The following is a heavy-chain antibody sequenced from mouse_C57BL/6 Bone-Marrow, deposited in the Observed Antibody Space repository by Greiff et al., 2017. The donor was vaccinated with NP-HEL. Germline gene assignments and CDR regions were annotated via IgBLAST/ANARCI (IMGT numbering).Heavy chain of an antibody. V-gene: IGHV10-1*01. CDR1: GFSFNTYA. CDR3: VRQTTVYYYAMDY. J-gene: IGHJ4*01. CDR2: IRSKSNNYAT. D-gene: IGHD1-1*01. Sequence: EVQLVESGGGLVQPKGSLKLSCAASGFSFNTYAMNWVRQAPGKGLEWVARIRSKSNNYATYYADSVKDRFTISRDDSESMLYLQMNNLKTEDTAMYYCVRQTTVYYYAMDYWGQGTSVTVSS.